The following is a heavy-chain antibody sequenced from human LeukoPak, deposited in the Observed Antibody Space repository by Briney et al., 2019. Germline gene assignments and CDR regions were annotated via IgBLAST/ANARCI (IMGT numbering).Heavy chain of an antibody. CDR3: ARSGDSSGYDYDAFDI. CDR2: IYYSGST. Sequence: SETLSPTCTVSGGSISSYYWSWIRQPPGKGLEWIGYIYYSGSTNYNPSLKSRVTISVDMSKNQFSLNLSSVTAADTAVYYCARSGDSSGYDYDAFDIWGQGTMVTVSS. D-gene: IGHD3-22*01. V-gene: IGHV4-59*01. J-gene: IGHJ3*02. CDR1: GGSISSYY.